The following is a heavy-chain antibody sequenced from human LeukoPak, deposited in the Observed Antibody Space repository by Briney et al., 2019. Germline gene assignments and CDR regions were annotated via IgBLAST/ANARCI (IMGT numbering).Heavy chain of an antibody. J-gene: IGHJ4*02. D-gene: IGHD2-15*01. V-gene: IGHV3-30*04. CDR3: AREVGVDIVVVVTSPAFDY. Sequence: GGSLRLSCAASGFTFSSYAMHWVRQAPGKGLEWVAVISYDGSNKYYADSVKGRFTISRDKSKNTLYLQMNSLRAEDTAVYYCAREVGVDIVVVVTSPAFDYWGQGTLVTVSS. CDR2: ISYDGSNK. CDR1: GFTFSSYA.